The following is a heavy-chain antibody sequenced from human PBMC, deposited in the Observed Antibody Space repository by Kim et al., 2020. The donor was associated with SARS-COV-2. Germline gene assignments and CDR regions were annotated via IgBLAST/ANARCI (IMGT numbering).Heavy chain of an antibody. J-gene: IGHJ4*02. V-gene: IGHV4-34*01. Sequence: SETLSLTCAVYGGSFSGYYWSWIRQPPGKGLEWIGEINHSGSTNYNPSLKSRVTISVDTSKNQFSLKLSSVTAADTAVYYCARAYDFWSGYYYYFDYWGQGTLVTVSS. CDR1: GGSFSGYY. CDR3: ARAYDFWSGYYYYFDY. CDR2: INHSGST. D-gene: IGHD3-3*01.